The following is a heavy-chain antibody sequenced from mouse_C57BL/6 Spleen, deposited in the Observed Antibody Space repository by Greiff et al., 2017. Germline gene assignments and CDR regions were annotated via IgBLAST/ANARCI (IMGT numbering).Heavy chain of an antibody. Sequence: QVQLQQSGAELARPGASVKMSCKASGYTFTSYTMHWVKQRPGQGLEWIGYINPSSGYTKYKQKFKDKATLTADKSSSTAYMQLSSLTSEDSAVYYCARPPNYDYDEGAWFAYWGQGTLVTVSA. CDR3: ARPPNYDYDEGAWFAY. V-gene: IGHV1-4*01. D-gene: IGHD2-4*01. CDR1: GYTFTSYT. CDR2: INPSSGYT. J-gene: IGHJ3*01.